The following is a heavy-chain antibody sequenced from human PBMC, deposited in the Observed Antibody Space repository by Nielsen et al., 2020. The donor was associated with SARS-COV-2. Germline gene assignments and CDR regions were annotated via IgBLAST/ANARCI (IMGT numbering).Heavy chain of an antibody. CDR2: ITYDGLNE. Sequence: GESLKISCVASGFTFRNYGMHWVRQAPGKGLEWLAVITYDGLNEFYVKSVEGRFTISRDNSKNTLYLQMNSLRAEDTAVYYCARDFEYYYDSSGYYQTPLRYYYYGMDVWGQGTTVTVSS. J-gene: IGHJ6*02. CDR3: ARDFEYYYDSSGYYQTPLRYYYYGMDV. V-gene: IGHV3-30*03. D-gene: IGHD3-22*01. CDR1: GFTFRNYG.